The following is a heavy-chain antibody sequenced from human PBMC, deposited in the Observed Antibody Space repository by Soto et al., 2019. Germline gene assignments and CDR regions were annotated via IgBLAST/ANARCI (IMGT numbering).Heavy chain of an antibody. J-gene: IGHJ5*02. Sequence: EVQLVQSGAEVKKPGESLRISCKGSGYSFTSYWISWVRQMPGKGLEWMGRIDPSDSYTNYSPSFQGHVTISADKSISTAYLQWSSLKASDTAMYYCARHGGPYSSGWYHDNWFDPWGQGTLVTVSS. CDR1: GYSFTSYW. V-gene: IGHV5-10-1*03. D-gene: IGHD6-19*01. CDR2: IDPSDSYT. CDR3: ARHGGPYSSGWYHDNWFDP.